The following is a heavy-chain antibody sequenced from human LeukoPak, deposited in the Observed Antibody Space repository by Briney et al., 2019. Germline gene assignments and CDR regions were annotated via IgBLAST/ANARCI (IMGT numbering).Heavy chain of an antibody. V-gene: IGHV3-48*04. CDR3: AREGRVSGYDFDC. J-gene: IGHJ4*02. Sequence: GGSLRLSCAASGFNFSSYSMNWVRQAPGKGLEWVSYITSSSTIYYADSVKGRFTVSRDNAKNTLYLQMNSLRVEDTAVYYCAREGRVSGYDFDCWGQGTLVTVSS. CDR2: ITSSSTI. CDR1: GFNFSSYS. D-gene: IGHD5-12*01.